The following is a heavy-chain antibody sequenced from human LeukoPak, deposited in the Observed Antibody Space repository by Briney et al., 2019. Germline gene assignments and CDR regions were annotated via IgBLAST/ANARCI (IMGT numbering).Heavy chain of an antibody. V-gene: IGHV3-23*01. D-gene: IGHD3-22*01. CDR2: ISGSGGST. CDR1: GFPFRSHA. CDR3: AKYNYYDSSGYN. J-gene: IGHJ4*02. Sequence: GSLRPSFAAPGFPFRSHAMSWVRPGPGKGVEWVSAISGSGGSTYYADSVKGRFTISRDNSKNTLYLQMNSLRAEDTAVYYCAKYNYYDSSGYNWGQGTLVTVSS.